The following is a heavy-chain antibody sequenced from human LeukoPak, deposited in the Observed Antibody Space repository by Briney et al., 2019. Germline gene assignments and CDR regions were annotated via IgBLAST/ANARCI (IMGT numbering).Heavy chain of an antibody. D-gene: IGHD2-15*01. J-gene: IGHJ4*02. V-gene: IGHV7-4-1*02. CDR3: ARGYCSGGSCPTFIDY. CDR1: GYTFTSYA. Sequence: GASVKVSCKASGYTFTSYAMNWVRQAPGQGLEWMGWINTNTGNPTYAQGFTGRFVFSLDTSVSTAYLQISSLKAKDTAVYYCARGYCSGGSCPTFIDYWGQGTLVTVSS. CDR2: INTNTGNP.